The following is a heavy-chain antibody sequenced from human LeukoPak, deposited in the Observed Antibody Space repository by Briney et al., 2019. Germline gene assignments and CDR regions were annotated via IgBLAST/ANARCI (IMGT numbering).Heavy chain of an antibody. V-gene: IGHV4-59*01. CDR2: IYNSGST. CDR1: GGSIDTYH. D-gene: IGHD3-10*01. CDR3: ARGQPWLRVVDV. J-gene: IGHJ6*02. Sequence: SETLSLTCTVSGGSIDTYHWNWIRQPPGKGLQWMGYIYNSGSTRYNPSLESRVSMSVDLSKNQFSLSLSSVTAADTALYYCARGQPWLRVVDVWGQGTTVTVFS.